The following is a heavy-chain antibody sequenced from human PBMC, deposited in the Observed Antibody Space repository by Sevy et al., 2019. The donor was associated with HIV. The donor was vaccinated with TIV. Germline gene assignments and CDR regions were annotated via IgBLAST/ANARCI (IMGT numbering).Heavy chain of an antibody. CDR3: ARDPGYDFWSGRSWFDP. Sequence: GGSLRLSCAASGFTFSSYAMHWVRQAPGKGLEWVAVISYDGSNKYYADSVKGRFTISRDNSKNTRYLQMGSLRAEDTAVYYCARDPGYDFWSGRSWFDPWGQGTLVTVSS. D-gene: IGHD3-3*01. CDR1: GFTFSSYA. CDR2: ISYDGSNK. V-gene: IGHV3-30-3*01. J-gene: IGHJ5*02.